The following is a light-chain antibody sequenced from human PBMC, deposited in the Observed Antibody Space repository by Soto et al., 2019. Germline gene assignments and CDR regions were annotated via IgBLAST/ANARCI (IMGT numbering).Light chain of an antibody. J-gene: IGKJ3*01. Sequence: EIVMTQSPATLSVSPGERATLSCRASQSVSSNLAWYQQKPGQASRLLIYGASTRATGIPARFSGSGSGTEFTLTISSLQSEDFAVYYCQQYKAFGPGTKVDIK. CDR3: QQYKA. CDR1: QSVSSN. V-gene: IGKV3-15*01. CDR2: GAS.